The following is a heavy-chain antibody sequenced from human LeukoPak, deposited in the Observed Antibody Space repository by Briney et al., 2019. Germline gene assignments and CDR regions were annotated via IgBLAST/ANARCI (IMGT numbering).Heavy chain of an antibody. CDR2: ISSNGGST. V-gene: IGHV3-64D*06. CDR3: VKPEDSSTSRDSAGGY. CDR1: GFTFSSYA. Sequence: GGSLRLSCSASGFTFSSYAMHWVRQAPGKGQEYVSAISSNGGSTYYADSVKGRFTISRDNSKNTLYLQMSSLRAEDTAVYYCVKPEDSSTSRDSAGGYWGQGTLVTVSS. D-gene: IGHD2/OR15-2a*01. J-gene: IGHJ4*02.